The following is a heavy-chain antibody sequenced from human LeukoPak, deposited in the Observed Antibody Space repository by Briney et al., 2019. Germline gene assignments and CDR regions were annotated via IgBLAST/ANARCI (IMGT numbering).Heavy chain of an antibody. V-gene: IGHV3-23*01. Sequence: GGSLRLSCAASGFTFSNYGLSWVRQAPGKGLEWVSSISGSGGSTYYADSVKGRFTISRDNSKNTLYLQMNSLRVEDTAVYYCAKDPSLRYFDWTDYFDYWGQGTLVTVSS. CDR3: AKDPSLRYFDWTDYFDY. CDR1: GFTFSNYG. CDR2: ISGSGGST. J-gene: IGHJ4*02. D-gene: IGHD3-9*01.